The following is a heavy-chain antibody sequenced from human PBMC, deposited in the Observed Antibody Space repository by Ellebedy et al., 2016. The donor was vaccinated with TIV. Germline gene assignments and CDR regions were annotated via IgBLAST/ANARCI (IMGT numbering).Heavy chain of an antibody. J-gene: IGHJ6*02. CDR3: ARDPQYYYYGMDV. V-gene: IGHV4-34*01. CDR2: INHSGST. Sequence: SQTLSLTCAVYGGSFSGHYWSWIRQPPGKGLEWIGEINHSGSTKNNPSLKSRVTISVDTSKNQFSLKLSSVTAADSAVYYCARDPQYYYYGMDVWGQGTTVTVSS. CDR1: GGSFSGHY.